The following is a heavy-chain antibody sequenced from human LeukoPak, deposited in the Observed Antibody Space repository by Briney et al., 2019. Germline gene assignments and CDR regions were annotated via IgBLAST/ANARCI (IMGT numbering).Heavy chain of an antibody. D-gene: IGHD3-22*01. CDR3: ARVADYYDSSGPFDY. CDR2: INPNSGGT. Sequence: GASVKVSCKASGYTFTGYYMHWVRQAPGQGLEWMGWINPNSGGTNYAQKFQGRVTMTRDTSISTAYMELRSLRSDDTAVYYCARVADYYDSSGPFDYWGQGTLVTVSS. CDR1: GYTFTGYY. J-gene: IGHJ4*02. V-gene: IGHV1-2*02.